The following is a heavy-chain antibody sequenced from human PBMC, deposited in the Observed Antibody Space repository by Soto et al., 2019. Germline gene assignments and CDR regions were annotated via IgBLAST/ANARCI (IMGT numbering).Heavy chain of an antibody. CDR1: GFTVSSNY. CDR2: IYSGGST. D-gene: IGHD6-13*01. CDR3: ARFRAATGPYYYYGMDV. Sequence: GGSLRLSCAASGFTVSSNYMSWVRQAPGKGLEWVSVIYSGGSTYYADSVKGRFTISRDNSKNTLYLQMNSLRAEDTAVYYCARFRAATGPYYYYGMDVWGQGTTVTVSS. J-gene: IGHJ6*02. V-gene: IGHV3-53*01.